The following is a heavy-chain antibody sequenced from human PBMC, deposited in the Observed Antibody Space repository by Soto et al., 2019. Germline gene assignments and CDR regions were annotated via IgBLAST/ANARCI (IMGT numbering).Heavy chain of an antibody. Sequence: EVQLLESGGGLVQPGGSLRLSCAASGFTFSSYAMSWVRQSPGKGLEWVSAIPGSGTSTYYAGSLKGRFTISRDNSKNTLYLQMNSLRVEDTAVYYCAKIGSSSSVSLPLVLLDYWGQGALVTVSS. CDR3: AKIGSSSSVSLPLVLLDY. D-gene: IGHD6-6*01. CDR2: IPGSGTST. J-gene: IGHJ4*02. CDR1: GFTFSSYA. V-gene: IGHV3-23*01.